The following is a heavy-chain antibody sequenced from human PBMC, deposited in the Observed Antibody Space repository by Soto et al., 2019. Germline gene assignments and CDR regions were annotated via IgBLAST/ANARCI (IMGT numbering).Heavy chain of an antibody. CDR1: GFTFGTTD. J-gene: IGHJ5*02. D-gene: IGHD3-16*01. V-gene: IGHV3-23*01. CDR3: VKNWGWINT. CDR2: IDGSCGIT. Sequence: QLLQSGGGLVQPGGSLKLSCAASGFTFGTTDTSWVRQAPGEGLEWVSTIDGSCGITYYADSVKGRFAISRVNSRNTVYLQMNSLRGDVTALYYCVKNWGWINTWGQGALVTVSS.